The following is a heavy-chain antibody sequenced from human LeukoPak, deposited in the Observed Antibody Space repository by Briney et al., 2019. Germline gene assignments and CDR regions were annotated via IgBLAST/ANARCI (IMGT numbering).Heavy chain of an antibody. D-gene: IGHD2-2*02. CDR3: ARDLRHQLLYCLDY. J-gene: IGHJ4*02. Sequence: PGRSLRLSCAASGFSFRSYAVHWVRQAPGKGLEWVAVISYDGSNKYYADSVKGRFTISRDNSKNTLYLQMNSLRAEDTAVYYCARDLRHQLLYCLDYWGQGTLVTVSS. CDR2: ISYDGSNK. CDR1: GFSFRSYA. V-gene: IGHV3-30*04.